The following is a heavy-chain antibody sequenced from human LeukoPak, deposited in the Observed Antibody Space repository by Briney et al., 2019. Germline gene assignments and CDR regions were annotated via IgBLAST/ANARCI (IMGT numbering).Heavy chain of an antibody. Sequence: GASVTVSCKASGYTFTSYAMNWVRQAPGQGLEWMGWINTNTGNPTYAQGFTGRFVFSLDTSVSTAYLQISSLKAEDTAVYYCARTTPVSVPADREIDYWGQGTLVTVSS. V-gene: IGHV7-4-1*02. CDR2: INTNTGNP. CDR3: ARTTPVSVPADREIDY. CDR1: GYTFTSYA. J-gene: IGHJ4*02. D-gene: IGHD2-2*01.